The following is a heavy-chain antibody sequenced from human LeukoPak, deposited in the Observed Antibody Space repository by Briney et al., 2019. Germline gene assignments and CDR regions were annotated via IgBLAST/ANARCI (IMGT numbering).Heavy chain of an antibody. D-gene: IGHD1-26*01. CDR3: ARGMWTGSYLVLNSFDY. J-gene: IGHJ4*02. CDR1: GFTFSDYY. CDR2: ISSSGSTI. Sequence: GGSLRLSCAASGFTFSDYYMSWIRKAPGKGLEWVSYISSSGSTIYYADSVKGRFTISRDNAKNSLYLQMNSLRAEDTAVYYCARGMWTGSYLVLNSFDYWGQGTLVTVSS. V-gene: IGHV3-11*01.